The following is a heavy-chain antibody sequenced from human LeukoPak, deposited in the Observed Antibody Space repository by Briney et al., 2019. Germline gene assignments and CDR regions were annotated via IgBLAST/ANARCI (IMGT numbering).Heavy chain of an antibody. Sequence: GGSLRLSCAASGFTFSSYGMSWVRQAPGKGLEWVSAISGSGISTYYADSVQGRFTISRDNSKNTLYLEMNSLSPDDTAVYYCARGVEPLAANTLAYWGQGTLVTVSS. CDR3: ARGVEPLAANTLAY. J-gene: IGHJ4*02. V-gene: IGHV3-23*01. D-gene: IGHD1-14*01. CDR2: ISGSGIST. CDR1: GFTFSSYG.